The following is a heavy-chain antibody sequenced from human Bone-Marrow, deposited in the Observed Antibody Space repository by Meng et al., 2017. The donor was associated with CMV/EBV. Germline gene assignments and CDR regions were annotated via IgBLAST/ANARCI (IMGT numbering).Heavy chain of an antibody. CDR2: IYYSGST. D-gene: IGHD3-22*01. Sequence: GSLRLSCTVSGGSVSSGRSYWSRIRQPPGKGLEWIGYIYYSGSTNYNPSLKSRVTISVDTSKNQFSLKLSSVTAADTAVYYCARDPGERYYYDSSGYYDYWGQGTLFTVSS. CDR3: ARDPGERYYYDSSGYYDY. CDR1: GGSVSSGRSY. J-gene: IGHJ4*02. V-gene: IGHV4-61*01.